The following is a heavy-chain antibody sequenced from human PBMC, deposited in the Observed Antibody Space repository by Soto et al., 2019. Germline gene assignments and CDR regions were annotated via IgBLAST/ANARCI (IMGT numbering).Heavy chain of an antibody. CDR2: KSYDGSNK. CDR3: AKASSVLLVYAKEFDY. V-gene: IGHV3-30*18. CDR1: GFTFSSYG. Sequence: QVQLVESGGGVVQPGRSLRLYCAASGFTFSSYGMHWVRQAPGKGLEWVAVKSYDGSNKYYADSVKGRFTISRDNSKNTLYLQMNSLRAKNTAVYYCAKASSVLLVYAKEFDYWGHGTLVTVSS. J-gene: IGHJ4*03. D-gene: IGHD2-8*01.